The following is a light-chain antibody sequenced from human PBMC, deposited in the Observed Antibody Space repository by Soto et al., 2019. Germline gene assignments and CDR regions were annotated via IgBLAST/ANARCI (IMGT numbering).Light chain of an antibody. Sequence: DIQMTQSPSTLSASVGDRVAIACRANQSLSHWLAWYQQRPGGAPKLLMYDASDLESGVPSRFSVGGSVTESTLTISSLQPDDFATYYCQQYDSFPWTFGQGTKVDIK. CDR2: DAS. V-gene: IGKV1-5*01. J-gene: IGKJ1*01. CDR3: QQYDSFPWT. CDR1: QSLSHW.